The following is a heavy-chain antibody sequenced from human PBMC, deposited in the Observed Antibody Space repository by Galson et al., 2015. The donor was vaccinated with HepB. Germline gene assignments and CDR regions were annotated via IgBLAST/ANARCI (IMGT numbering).Heavy chain of an antibody. J-gene: IGHJ3*02. D-gene: IGHD2-2*01. Sequence: SLRLSCAASGLAFRKNGMHWVRQAPGKGLEWVSSICGSGASTYYADSVKGRFTVSRDNSKNMLYLQMNSLRAGDTALYYCVRDSVPVARINGFHIWGQGTLVTVTS. CDR1: GLAFRKNG. CDR3: VRDSVPVARINGFHI. CDR2: ICGSGAST. V-gene: IGHV3-NL1*01.